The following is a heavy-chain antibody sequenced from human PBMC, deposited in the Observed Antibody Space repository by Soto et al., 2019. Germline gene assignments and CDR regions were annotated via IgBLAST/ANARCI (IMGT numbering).Heavy chain of an antibody. Sequence: QVQLVESGGGLVKPGGSLRLSCAASGFTFSDYYMSWIRQAPGKGLEWVSYISSSSSYTNYADSVKGRFTISRDNAKNSLYLQMNSLRAEDTAVYYCARDLSVYSGYDGPFDYWGQGTLVTVSS. V-gene: IGHV3-11*06. CDR3: ARDLSVYSGYDGPFDY. J-gene: IGHJ4*02. CDR1: GFTFSDYY. D-gene: IGHD5-12*01. CDR2: ISSSSSYT.